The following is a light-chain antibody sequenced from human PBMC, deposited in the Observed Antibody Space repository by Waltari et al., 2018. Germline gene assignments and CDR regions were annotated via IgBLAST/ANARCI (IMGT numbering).Light chain of an antibody. Sequence: DIAMTQSPDSLAAALGARATINGKSSQSVLDISNNRNYLAWYQRKPGQPPKMLIYWASTRESGVPDRFSGSGSGTDFTLTISSLQAEDVAVYYCQQYYSTHQTFGQGTNVEIE. CDR3: QQYYSTHQT. V-gene: IGKV4-1*01. CDR1: QSVLDISNNRNY. J-gene: IGKJ1*01. CDR2: WAS.